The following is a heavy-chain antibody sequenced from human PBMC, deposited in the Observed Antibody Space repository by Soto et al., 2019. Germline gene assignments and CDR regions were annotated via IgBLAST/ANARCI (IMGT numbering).Heavy chain of an antibody. CDR2: ISYDGSNK. Sequence: QVQLVESGGGVVQPGRSLRLSCAASGFTFSNSGMHWVRQAPGKGLEWVAGISYDGSNKYYADSVKGRFTISRDNSKNTLYLQMNSLRAEDTVVYYCAKDRGSSGWYYPADYWGQGTLVTVSS. CDR1: GFTFSNSG. CDR3: AKDRGSSGWYYPADY. J-gene: IGHJ4*02. V-gene: IGHV3-30*18. D-gene: IGHD6-19*01.